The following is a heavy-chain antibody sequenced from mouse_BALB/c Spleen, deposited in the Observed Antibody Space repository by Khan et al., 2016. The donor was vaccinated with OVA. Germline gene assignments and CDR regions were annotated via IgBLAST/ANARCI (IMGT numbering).Heavy chain of an antibody. D-gene: IGHD2-14*01. CDR2: INPSHGYT. CDR1: GYTFTSYT. V-gene: IGHV1-4*01. J-gene: IGHJ3*01. Sequence: QVQLKESGAELARPGASVKMSCKASGYTFTSYTIHWIKERPGQGLEWIGYINPSHGYTNYNQNFKDKATLTTDKSSTTAYLQLSSLTSDDSAVYNWIRDGAYHRNDGWFAYWGQGTLVTVSA. CDR3: IRDGAYHRNDGWFAY.